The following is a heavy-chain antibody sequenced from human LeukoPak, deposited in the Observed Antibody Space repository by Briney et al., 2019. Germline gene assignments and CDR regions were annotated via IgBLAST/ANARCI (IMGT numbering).Heavy chain of an antibody. CDR3: ATTVTTMLVRDYYYYYMDV. CDR1: GYTFTSYD. J-gene: IGHJ6*03. V-gene: IGHV1-8*01. Sequence: ASVKVSCKASGYTFTSYDINWVRQATGQGLEWMGWMNPNSGNTGYAQKFQGRVTMTRNTSISTAYMELSSLRSEDTAVYYCATTVTTMLVRDYYYYYMDVWGKGTTVTISS. D-gene: IGHD4-17*01. CDR2: MNPNSGNT.